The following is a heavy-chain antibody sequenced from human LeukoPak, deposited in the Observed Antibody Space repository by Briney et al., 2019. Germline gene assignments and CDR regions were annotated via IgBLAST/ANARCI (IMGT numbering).Heavy chain of an antibody. CDR1: GFTFSSYW. CDR3: ARDYCSGGSCYFDY. Sequence: PGGSLRLSCAASGFTFSSYWMHWVRQAPGKGLVWFSRINSDGSSTSYADSMKGRFTISRDKAKNTLYLQMNSLRAEDTAVYYCARDYCSGGSCYFDYWGQGTLVTVSS. D-gene: IGHD2-15*01. CDR2: INSDGSST. V-gene: IGHV3-74*01. J-gene: IGHJ4*02.